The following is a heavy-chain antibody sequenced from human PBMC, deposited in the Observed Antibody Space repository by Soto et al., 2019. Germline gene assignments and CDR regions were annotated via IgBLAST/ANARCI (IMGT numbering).Heavy chain of an antibody. Sequence: AGSLRLSCAASGFTFSRYSMNWVRQAPGKGLGWVSSISSSSRYIYYADSMKGRFTISRDNAKNSLYLQMNSLGAEDTAVYYCARDPGGYSSYAIAFFDYWGQGTLVTVSS. J-gene: IGHJ4*02. CDR2: ISSSSRYI. CDR3: ARDPGGYSSYAIAFFDY. CDR1: GFTFSRYS. D-gene: IGHD5-12*01. V-gene: IGHV3-21*01.